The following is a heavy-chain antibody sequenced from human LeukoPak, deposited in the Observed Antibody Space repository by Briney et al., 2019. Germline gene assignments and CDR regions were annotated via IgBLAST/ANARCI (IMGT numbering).Heavy chain of an antibody. D-gene: IGHD2-15*01. CDR1: GGSISSYY. Sequence: PSETLSPTCTVSGGSISSYYWSWIRQPPGKGLEWIGYIYYSGSTNYNPSLKSRVTISVDTSKNQFSLKLSSVTAADTAVYYCARGDSLFDYWGQGTLVTVSS. CDR3: ARGDSLFDY. V-gene: IGHV4-59*01. CDR2: IYYSGST. J-gene: IGHJ4*02.